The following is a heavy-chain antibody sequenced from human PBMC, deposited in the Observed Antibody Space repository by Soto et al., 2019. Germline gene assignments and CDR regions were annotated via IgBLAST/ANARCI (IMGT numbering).Heavy chain of an antibody. CDR1: GFTFSSYA. V-gene: IGHV3-30-3*01. D-gene: IGHD6-19*01. J-gene: IGHJ6*02. CDR2: ISYDGSNK. CDR3: ARDLDGWLPAQAAHYYYSGMDV. Sequence: PGGSLRLSCAASGFTFSSYAMHWVRQAPGKGLEWVAVISYDGSNKYYADSVKGRFTISRDNSKNTLYLQMNSLRAEDMAVYYCARDLDGWLPAQAAHYYYSGMDVWGQGTTVTVSS.